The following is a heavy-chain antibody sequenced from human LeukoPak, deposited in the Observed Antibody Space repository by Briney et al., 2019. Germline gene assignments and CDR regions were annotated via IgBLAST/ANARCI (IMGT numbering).Heavy chain of an antibody. V-gene: IGHV3-23*01. CDR3: AAAVNTGRAEHY. CDR1: GFTFSSYA. CDR2: INNSGTDT. D-gene: IGHD4-17*01. Sequence: GGSLRLSCAASGFTFSSYAMNWVRQAPGKGLEWVSSINNSGTDTYYEDSVKGRFTISRDNSKNTLFLNINSLTAEDTAVYYCAAAVNTGRAEHYWGQGTLVTVSS. J-gene: IGHJ4*02.